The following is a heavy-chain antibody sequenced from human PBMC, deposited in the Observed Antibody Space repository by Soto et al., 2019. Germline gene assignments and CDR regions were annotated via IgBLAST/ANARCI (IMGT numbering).Heavy chain of an antibody. D-gene: IGHD6-19*01. Sequence: QVQLVESGGGVVQPGTSLRLSCAASGFTFSSYAMHWVRQAPGKGLEWVAVISYDGSNKYYADSVKGRFTISRDNSKNTLYLQMNSLRPEDTAVYYCARPYNSGWYGDLDYWGQGTLVTVSS. J-gene: IGHJ4*02. CDR1: GFTFSSYA. CDR2: ISYDGSNK. V-gene: IGHV3-30-3*01. CDR3: ARPYNSGWYGDLDY.